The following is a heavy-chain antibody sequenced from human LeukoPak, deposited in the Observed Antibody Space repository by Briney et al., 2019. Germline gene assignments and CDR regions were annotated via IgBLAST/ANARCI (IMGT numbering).Heavy chain of an antibody. V-gene: IGHV4-59*01. CDR2: IYYSGST. CDR3: ARFYGGYYYYGMDV. D-gene: IGHD4-17*01. J-gene: IGHJ6*02. CDR1: GGSISSYY. Sequence: PSETLSLTCTVSGGSISSYYWSWVRQPPGKGLEWVGYIYYSGSTNYNPSLKSRVTISVDTSKNQFSLKLSSVPAADTAVYYCARFYGGYYYYGMDVWGQGTTVTVSS.